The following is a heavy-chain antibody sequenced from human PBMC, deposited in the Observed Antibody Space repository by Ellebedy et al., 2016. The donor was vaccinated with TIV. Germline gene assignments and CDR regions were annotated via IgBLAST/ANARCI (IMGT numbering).Heavy chain of an antibody. D-gene: IGHD2-21*02. Sequence: PGGSLRLSCAASGFTFSRHWMHWIRRAPGKGLVWLSRINGDGGFTSHADFVKGRFTISRDNAKNTLYLQMNSLKAEDTAMYYCSTLSDTGYWGHGTLVTVSS. CDR3: STLSDTGY. V-gene: IGHV3-74*01. CDR2: INGDGGFT. CDR1: GFTFSRHW. J-gene: IGHJ4*01.